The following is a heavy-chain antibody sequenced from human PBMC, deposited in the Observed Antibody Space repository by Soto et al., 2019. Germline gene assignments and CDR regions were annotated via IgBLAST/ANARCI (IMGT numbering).Heavy chain of an antibody. CDR3: ANSIVVVPAARMLYYGMAV. CDR2: ISGSGGST. Sequence: GGSLRLSCAASGFTCSSYAMSWVRQDPGKGLEWVSAISGSGGSTYYADSVKGRFTISRDNSKNTLYLQMNSLRAEDTAVYYCANSIVVVPAARMLYYGMAVWGQGTTVTVSS. D-gene: IGHD2-2*01. J-gene: IGHJ6*02. CDR1: GFTCSSYA. V-gene: IGHV3-23*01.